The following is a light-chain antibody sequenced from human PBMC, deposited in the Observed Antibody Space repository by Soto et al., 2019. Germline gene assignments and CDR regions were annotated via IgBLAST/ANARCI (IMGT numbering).Light chain of an antibody. Sequence: EIVLTQSPATLSLSPGERATLSCGASQSVSRSSLAWYQQKPGLAPRLLIYDASSRATGIPDRFSGSGSGTDLTLTISRLEPEEFAVYYCQQYGSSTITFGQGTRLEIK. CDR2: DAS. CDR1: QSVSRSS. J-gene: IGKJ5*01. CDR3: QQYGSSTIT. V-gene: IGKV3D-20*01.